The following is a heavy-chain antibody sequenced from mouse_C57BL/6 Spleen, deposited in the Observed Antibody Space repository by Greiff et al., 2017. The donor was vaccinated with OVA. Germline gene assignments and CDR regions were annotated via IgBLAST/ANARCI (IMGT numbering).Heavy chain of an antibody. CDR1: GYTFTSYT. CDR3: ARYWDYAMDY. CDR2: INPSSGYT. Sequence: VQLVESGAELARPGASVKMSCKASGYTFTSYTMHWVKQRPGQGLEWIGYINPSSGYTKYNQKFKDKATLTADKSSSTAYMQLSSLTSEDSAVYYCARYWDYAMDYWGQGTSVTVSS. J-gene: IGHJ4*01. V-gene: IGHV1-4*01.